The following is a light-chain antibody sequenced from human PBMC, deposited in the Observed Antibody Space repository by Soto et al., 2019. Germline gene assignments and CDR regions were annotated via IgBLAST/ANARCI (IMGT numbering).Light chain of an antibody. Sequence: DIQMTQSPPSLSASLGDSVTIICRASEPITDFLNWYQLKPGKAPRLLIYSASNVQPGVPSRFSGSGYGTDFTLTLSGLQHEDSATYYCQQTFSPFVTFGAGTKVEV. CDR3: QQTFSPFVT. CDR1: EPITDF. J-gene: IGKJ4*01. V-gene: IGKV1-39*01. CDR2: SAS.